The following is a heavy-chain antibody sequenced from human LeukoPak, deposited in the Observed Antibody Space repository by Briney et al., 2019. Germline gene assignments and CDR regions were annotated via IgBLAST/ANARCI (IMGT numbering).Heavy chain of an antibody. V-gene: IGHV1-69*13. CDR1: GGTFSSYA. Sequence: PVKVSCKASGGTFSSYAISWVRQAPGQGLEWMGGIIPIFGTANYAQKFQGRVTITADESTSTAYMELSSLRSEDTAVYYCARVRREDSSGYYPLDYWGQGTLVTVSS. J-gene: IGHJ4*02. CDR2: IIPIFGTA. CDR3: ARVRREDSSGYYPLDY. D-gene: IGHD3-22*01.